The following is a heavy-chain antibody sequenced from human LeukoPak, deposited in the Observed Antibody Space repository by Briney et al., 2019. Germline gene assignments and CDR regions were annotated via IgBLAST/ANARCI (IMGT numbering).Heavy chain of an antibody. CDR1: GSTFSSYA. J-gene: IGHJ5*02. Sequence: GGSLRLSCAASGSTFSSYAMSWVRQAPGKGLEWVSAISGSGGSTYHADSVKGRFTISRDNAKNSLYLQMNSLRAEDTAVYYCARGADGVSSNSRGWFDPWGQGTLVTVSS. CDR3: ARGADGVSSNSRGWFDP. D-gene: IGHD2-15*01. CDR2: ISGSGGST. V-gene: IGHV3-23*01.